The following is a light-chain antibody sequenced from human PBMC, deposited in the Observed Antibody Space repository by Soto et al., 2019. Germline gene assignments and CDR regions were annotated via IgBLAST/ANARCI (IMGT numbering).Light chain of an antibody. CDR3: SLITAAIIRV. J-gene: IGLJ3*02. CDR2: EVN. V-gene: IGLV2-18*01. Sequence: QSVLTQPPSVSGSPGQSVTISCTGTSSDVGTSNHVSWYQQPPGTAPKVIIYEVNNRPSGVPDRFSGSKSGNTASLTISGLQTADEADYYCSLITAAIIRVFGGGTKLTVL. CDR1: SSDVGTSNH.